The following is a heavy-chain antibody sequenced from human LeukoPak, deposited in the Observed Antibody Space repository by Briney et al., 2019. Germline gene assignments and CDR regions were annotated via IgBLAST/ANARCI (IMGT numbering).Heavy chain of an antibody. V-gene: IGHV4-59*12. CDR2: IYYSGTT. CDR1: GGSISSYY. D-gene: IGHD3-10*01. CDR3: ARLKNMVRGVISN. Sequence: SETLSLTCTVSGGSISSYYWSWIRQPPGKGLEWIGYIYYSGTTNYNPSLKSRVTISVDTSKNQFSLKLSSVTAADTAVYYCARLKNMVRGVISNWGQGTLVTVSS. J-gene: IGHJ4*02.